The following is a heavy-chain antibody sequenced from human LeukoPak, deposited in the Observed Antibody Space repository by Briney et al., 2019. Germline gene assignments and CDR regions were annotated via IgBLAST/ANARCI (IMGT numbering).Heavy chain of an antibody. J-gene: IGHJ3*02. CDR3: AREYYYDSNGYPGAFDI. Sequence: PSETLSLTCTVSGGSISSSSYYWGWIRQPPGKGLEWIGSIYYSGSTYYNPSLKSRVTISVDTSKNQFSLKLSSVAAADTAVYYCAREYYYDSNGYPGAFDIWGQGTMVTVSS. D-gene: IGHD3-22*01. V-gene: IGHV4-39*07. CDR1: GGSISSSSYY. CDR2: IYYSGST.